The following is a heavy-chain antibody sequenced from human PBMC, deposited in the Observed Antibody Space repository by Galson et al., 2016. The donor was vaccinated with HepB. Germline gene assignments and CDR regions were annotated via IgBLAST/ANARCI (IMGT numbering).Heavy chain of an antibody. CDR2: FDPEDGET. CDR1: GYTLSELS. CDR3: AEKRDYDFWSGYEK. J-gene: IGHJ4*02. Sequence: SVKVSCKVSGYTLSELSMNWVRQAPGKGLEWMGGFDPEDGETIYAQKFQGRVTMTEDTSTDTAYMELSSLRSEDTAVYYCAEKRDYDFWSGYEKWGQGTLVTVSS. V-gene: IGHV1-24*01. D-gene: IGHD3-3*01.